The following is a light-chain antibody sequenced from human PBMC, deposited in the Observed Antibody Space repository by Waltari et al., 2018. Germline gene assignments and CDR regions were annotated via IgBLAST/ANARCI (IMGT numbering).Light chain of an antibody. CDR1: QSISNH. CDR3: QQGYSSPLT. Sequence: DIQLTQSRSSLSASVGDRVTITCRASQSISNHLNWYQQKPGKAPKFLIYAASSLQTGVPSRFSGSGSGTDFTLTISSLQPEDFATYYCQQGYSSPLTFGGGTKVEIK. CDR2: AAS. V-gene: IGKV1-39*01. J-gene: IGKJ4*01.